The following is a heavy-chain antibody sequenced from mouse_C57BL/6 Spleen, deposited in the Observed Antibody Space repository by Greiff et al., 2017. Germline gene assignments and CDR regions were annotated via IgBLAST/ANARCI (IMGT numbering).Heavy chain of an antibody. CDR3: TSNWDVGSDY. Sequence: VQLQESGAELVRPGASVTLSCKASGYTFTDYEMHWVKQTPVHGLEWIGAIDPETGGTAYNQKFKGKAILTADKSSSTAYMELRSLTSEDSAVYYCTSNWDVGSDYWGQGTTRTVSS. D-gene: IGHD4-1*01. CDR2: IDPETGGT. J-gene: IGHJ2*01. CDR1: GYTFTDYE. V-gene: IGHV1-15*01.